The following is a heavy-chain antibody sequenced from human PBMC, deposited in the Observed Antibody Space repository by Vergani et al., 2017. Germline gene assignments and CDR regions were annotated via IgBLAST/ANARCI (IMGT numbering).Heavy chain of an antibody. CDR2: IYHSGST. J-gene: IGHJ6*02. Sequence: QVQLQESGPGLVKPPGTLSLTCAVSGGSLSSSNWWSWVRQPPGKGLEWIGEIYHSGSTNYNPSLKSRVTISVDTSKNQFSLKLSSVTAADTAVYYCARGLGGWGYYYYGMDVWGQGTTVTVSS. D-gene: IGHD1-26*01. V-gene: IGHV4-4*03. CDR3: ARGLGGWGYYYYGMDV. CDR1: GGSLSSSNW.